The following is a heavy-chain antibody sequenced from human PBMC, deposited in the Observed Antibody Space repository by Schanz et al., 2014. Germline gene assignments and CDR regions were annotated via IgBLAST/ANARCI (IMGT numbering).Heavy chain of an antibody. D-gene: IGHD3-10*01. CDR1: GFTFENYA. CDR2: INWSDGGST. CDR3: AKGSRSGSKVMDV. V-gene: IGHV3-20*04. Sequence: EVQLLESGGGLVQPGGSLRLSCAASGFTFENYALTWVRQVPGKGLEWVSRINWSDGGSTGYADSVRGRFTISRDSAKNSLYLQMNSLRPEDTALYYCAKGSRSGSKVMDVWGKGTTVTVSS. J-gene: IGHJ6*03.